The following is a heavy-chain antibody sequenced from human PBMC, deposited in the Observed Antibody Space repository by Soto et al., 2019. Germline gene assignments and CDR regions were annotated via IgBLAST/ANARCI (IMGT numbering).Heavy chain of an antibody. V-gene: IGHV5-51*01. J-gene: IGHJ6*02. D-gene: IGHD2-21*02. Sequence: LGESLKISCKGSGYSFTSYWIGWVRQMPGKGLEWMGIIYPGDSDTRYSPSFQGQVTISADKSISTAYLQWSSLKASDTAMYYCATAYCGGDCYSWYYGMDVWGQGTTVTVSS. CDR3: ATAYCGGDCYSWYYGMDV. CDR2: IYPGDSDT. CDR1: GYSFTSYW.